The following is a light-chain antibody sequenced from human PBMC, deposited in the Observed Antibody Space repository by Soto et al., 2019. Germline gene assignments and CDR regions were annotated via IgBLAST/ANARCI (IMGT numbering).Light chain of an antibody. Sequence: DIQMTQSPSTLSASVGDRVTITCRASQSISSWLAWYQQKPGKAPKLLIYDASSLESGVPSRFRGSGSGKEFTLTISSLQPDDFATYYCQQYNSYPWTFGQGTKVEIK. CDR1: QSISSW. CDR2: DAS. V-gene: IGKV1-5*01. J-gene: IGKJ1*01. CDR3: QQYNSYPWT.